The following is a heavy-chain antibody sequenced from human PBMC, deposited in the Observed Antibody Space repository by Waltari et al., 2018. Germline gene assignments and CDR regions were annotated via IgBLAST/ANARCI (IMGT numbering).Heavy chain of an antibody. CDR1: GGSISRYY. Sequence: QVQLQESGPGLVKPSDTLSLTCTVSGGSISRYYWRRIRPPAGKGLEWIGRIYTSGSTNYNPSLKSRVTMSVDTSKNQFSLKLSSVTAADTAVYYCARAYIAAAGTLAFDIWGQGTMVTVSS. V-gene: IGHV4-4*07. D-gene: IGHD6-13*01. CDR2: IYTSGST. J-gene: IGHJ3*02. CDR3: ARAYIAAAGTLAFDI.